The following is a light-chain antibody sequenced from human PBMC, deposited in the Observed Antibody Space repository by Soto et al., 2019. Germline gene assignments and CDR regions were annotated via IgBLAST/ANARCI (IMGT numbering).Light chain of an antibody. CDR1: QDISRY. CDR3: QQYDAYPRT. CDR2: GTS. J-gene: IGKJ1*01. V-gene: IGKV1-16*01. Sequence: DIQMTQSPSSLSASVGDRVTITCRASQDISRYLAWFQQKPGKAPTSLMYGTSTLHNGVPSRFSGGGSGTEFTLTITGLQPEDSATYYCQQYDAYPRTFGQGTKVEIK.